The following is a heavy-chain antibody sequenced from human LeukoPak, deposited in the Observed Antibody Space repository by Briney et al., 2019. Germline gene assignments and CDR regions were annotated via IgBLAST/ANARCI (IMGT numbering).Heavy chain of an antibody. D-gene: IGHD3-3*01. V-gene: IGHV3-21*01. CDR1: GFTFSSYS. J-gene: IGHJ4*02. Sequence: GGSLRLSCAASGFTFSSYSMNWVRQAPGKGLEWVSSISSSSSYIYYADSVKGRFTISRDNAKNSLYLQMNSLRAEDTAVYYCARGLHYYDFWSGYSYRGQGTLVTVSS. CDR3: ARGLHYYDFWSGYSY. CDR2: ISSSSSYI.